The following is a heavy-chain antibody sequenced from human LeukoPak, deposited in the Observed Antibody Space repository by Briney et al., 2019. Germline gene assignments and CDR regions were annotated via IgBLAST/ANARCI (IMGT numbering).Heavy chain of an antibody. Sequence: GASVKVSCKASGYTFSSYGISWVRQAPGQGLEWMGGISGHTGNTHYAQKVQGRVTMTTDTSTSTAYMELRSLRSDDTAVYYCARVLVAAAADYWGQGTLVTVSS. CDR3: ARVLVAAAADY. D-gene: IGHD6-13*01. CDR2: ISGHTGNT. J-gene: IGHJ4*02. CDR1: GYTFSSYG. V-gene: IGHV1-18*01.